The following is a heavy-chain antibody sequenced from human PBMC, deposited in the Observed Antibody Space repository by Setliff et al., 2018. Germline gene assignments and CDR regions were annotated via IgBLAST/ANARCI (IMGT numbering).Heavy chain of an antibody. CDR1: GGTFSSYA. Sequence: SVKVSCKASGGTFSSYAISWVRQAPGQGLEWMGGIIPIFGTANYAQKFQGRVTITADESTSTAYMELRSLTSDDTAVYYCARRPRAVYGSGRRNWFLDYWGQGTLVTVSS. CDR2: IIPIFGTA. CDR3: ARRPRAVYGSGRRNWFLDY. D-gene: IGHD3-10*01. V-gene: IGHV1-69*13. J-gene: IGHJ4*02.